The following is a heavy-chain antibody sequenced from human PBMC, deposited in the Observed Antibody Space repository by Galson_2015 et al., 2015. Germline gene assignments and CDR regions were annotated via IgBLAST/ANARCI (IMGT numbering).Heavy chain of an antibody. D-gene: IGHD3-10*01. CDR2: ISGSGGST. CDR1: GFTFSNYA. V-gene: IGHV3-23*01. CDR3: AKASSNDY. Sequence: SLRLSCAASGFTFSNYAMNWVRQAPGKGLEWVSAISGSGGSTYYADSVKGRFTISRDNSKNTLHLQMNSLRVEDTAVYYCAKASSNDYWGQGTPVTVSS. J-gene: IGHJ4*02.